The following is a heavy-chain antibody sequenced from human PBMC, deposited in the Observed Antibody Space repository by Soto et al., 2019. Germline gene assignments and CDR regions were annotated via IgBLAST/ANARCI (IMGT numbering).Heavy chain of an antibody. J-gene: IGHJ4*02. CDR3: ARDRKSGSYLNY. D-gene: IGHD1-26*01. Sequence: ASVKVSCKASGYTFTGYYMHWVRQAPGQGLEWMGWINPNSGGTNYAQKFQGRVTMTRDTSISTAYMELSRLRSDDTAVYYCARDRKSGSYLNYWGQGTPVTVYS. CDR1: GYTFTGYY. V-gene: IGHV1-2*02. CDR2: INPNSGGT.